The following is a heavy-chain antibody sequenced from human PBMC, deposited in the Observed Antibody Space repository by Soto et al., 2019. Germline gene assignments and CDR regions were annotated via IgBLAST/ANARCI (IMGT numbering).Heavy chain of an antibody. D-gene: IGHD6-6*01. Sequence: DSGPTLVNPTHPLTLTCTFSGFSVTTNVICVSWIRQPPGKALEWLALIDWDDDKYYSTSLKTRLTISKDTSKNQVVLKMTNMDPVDTATYYCARIQGGAARAIDYWGQGTLVTVSS. J-gene: IGHJ4*02. CDR1: GFSVTTNVIC. CDR3: ARIQGGAARAIDY. V-gene: IGHV2-70*01. CDR2: IDWDDDK.